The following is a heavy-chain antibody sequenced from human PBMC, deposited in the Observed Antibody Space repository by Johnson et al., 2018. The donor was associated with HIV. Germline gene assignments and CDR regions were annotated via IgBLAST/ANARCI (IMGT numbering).Heavy chain of an antibody. CDR2: VWSDGNNK. V-gene: IGHV3-30*19. Sequence: QVQLVESGGGVVQPGRSLRLSCAASGFTFSDYGIHWVRQAPGKGLEWVAVVWSDGNNKYFADSVQGRFTISRDNSKNTLSLQMKSLRAEDTEVYYCAREFARFLEWFQTDGRAFDIWGQGTMVTVSS. J-gene: IGHJ3*02. CDR3: AREFARFLEWFQTDGRAFDI. CDR1: GFTFSDYG. D-gene: IGHD3-3*01.